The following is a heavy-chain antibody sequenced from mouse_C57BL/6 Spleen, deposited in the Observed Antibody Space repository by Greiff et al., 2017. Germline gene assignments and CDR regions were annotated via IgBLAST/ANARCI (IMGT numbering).Heavy chain of an antibody. V-gene: IGHV1-15*01. J-gene: IGHJ2*01. D-gene: IGHD1-1*01. CDR1: GYTFTDYE. Sequence: QVQLQQSGAELVRPGASVTLSCKASGYTFTDYEMHWVKQTPVHGLEWIGAIDPETGGTAYNQKFKGKAILTADKSSSTAYMEFRSLTSEDSAVYYCTSLITTVVASFDYWGQGTTLTVAS. CDR2: IDPETGGT. CDR3: TSLITTVVASFDY.